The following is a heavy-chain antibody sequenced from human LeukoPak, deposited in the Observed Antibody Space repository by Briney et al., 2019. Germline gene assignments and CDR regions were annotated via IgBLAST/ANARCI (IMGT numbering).Heavy chain of an antibody. CDR3: ARTQWLVPFDAFDI. D-gene: IGHD6-19*01. Sequence: ASVKVSCKASGYTFTGYYMHWVRQAPGQGLEWMGWINPNSGGTNYAQKFQGRVTMTRDTSISTAYMELSRLRSDDTAVYYCARTQWLVPFDAFDIWGQGTMVTVSS. CDR2: INPNSGGT. CDR1: GYTFTGYY. V-gene: IGHV1-2*02. J-gene: IGHJ3*02.